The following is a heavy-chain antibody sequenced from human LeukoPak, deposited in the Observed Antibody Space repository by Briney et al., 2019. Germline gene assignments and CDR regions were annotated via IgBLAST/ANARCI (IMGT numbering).Heavy chain of an antibody. CDR3: ARGPAAAGDY. V-gene: IGHV4-34*01. CDR2: INHSGST. Sequence: SETLSLTCAVYGGSFSGYYWSWIRQPPGKGLEWIGEINHSGSTNYNPSLKSRATISVDTSKNQFSLKLSSVTAADTAVYYCARGPAAAGDYWGQGTLVTVSS. J-gene: IGHJ4*02. D-gene: IGHD6-13*01. CDR1: GGSFSGYY.